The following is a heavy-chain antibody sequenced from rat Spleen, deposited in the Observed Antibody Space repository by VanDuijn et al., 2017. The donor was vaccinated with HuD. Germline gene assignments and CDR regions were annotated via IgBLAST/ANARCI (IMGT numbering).Heavy chain of an antibody. Sequence: EVQLVESDGGLVQPGRSLKLSCAASGFTFSDYYMAWVRQAPTKGLEWVASINTDGGSTYYPDSVKGRFTISRDNAENTVYLQMNSLRSEDTATYYCAKENYYGFIFDFWGQGVMVTVSS. CDR2: INTDGGST. D-gene: IGHD1-7*01. J-gene: IGHJ2*01. CDR3: AKENYYGFIFDF. V-gene: IGHV5-20*01. CDR1: GFTFSDYY.